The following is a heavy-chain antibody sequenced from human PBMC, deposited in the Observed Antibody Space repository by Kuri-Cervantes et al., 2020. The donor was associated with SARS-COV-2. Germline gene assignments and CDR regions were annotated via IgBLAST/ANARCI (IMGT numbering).Heavy chain of an antibody. D-gene: IGHD5-18*01. CDR2: IYHSGST. Sequence: SETLSLTCAVSGGSISSSSYYWGWIRQPPGKGLEWIGSIYHSGSTYYNPSLKSRVTISVDRSKNQFSLKLSSVTAADTAVYYCARVVTGAFDIWGQGTMVTVSS. J-gene: IGHJ3*02. CDR3: ARVVTGAFDI. CDR1: GGSISSSSYY. V-gene: IGHV4-39*07.